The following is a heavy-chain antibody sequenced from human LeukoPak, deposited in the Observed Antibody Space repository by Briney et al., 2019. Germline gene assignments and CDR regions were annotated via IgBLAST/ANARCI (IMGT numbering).Heavy chain of an antibody. CDR1: GGSFSGYY. D-gene: IGHD6-13*01. J-gene: IGHJ4*02. CDR2: INHSGST. V-gene: IGHV4-34*01. Sequence: SETLSLTCAVYGGSFSGYYWSWIRQPPGKGLEWIGEINHSGSTNYNPSLKSRVTISVDTSKNQFSLKLSSVTAADTAVYYCAGGPQPSSSWNEVFDYWGQGTLVTVSS. CDR3: AGGPQPSSSWNEVFDY.